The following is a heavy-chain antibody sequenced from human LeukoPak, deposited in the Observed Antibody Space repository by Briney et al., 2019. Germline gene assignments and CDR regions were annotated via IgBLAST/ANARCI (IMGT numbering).Heavy chain of an antibody. CDR1: GFTFTNYA. J-gene: IGHJ4*02. CDR3: AALLGAVAGTFDY. Sequence: GSLRLSCAASGFTFTNYAMSWVRQPPGKGLEWIGEINHSGSTNYNPSLKSRVTISVDTSKNQFSLKLSSVTAADTAVYYCAALLGAVAGTFDYWGQGTLVTVSS. CDR2: INHSGST. V-gene: IGHV4-34*08. D-gene: IGHD6-19*01.